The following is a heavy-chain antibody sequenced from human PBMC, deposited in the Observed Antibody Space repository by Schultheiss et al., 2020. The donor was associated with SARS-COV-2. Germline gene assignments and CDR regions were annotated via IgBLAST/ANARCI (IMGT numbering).Heavy chain of an antibody. J-gene: IGHJ4*02. Sequence: ASVKVSCKASGGTFSSYAISWVRQAPGQGLEWMGWSNAGNGNTKYSQEFQGRVTITRDTSASTAYMELSSLRSEDTAVYYCARARRNYNGLGFFDYWGQGTLVTVSS. CDR1: GGTFSSYA. V-gene: IGHV1-3*01. CDR2: SNAGNGNT. D-gene: IGHD5-24*01. CDR3: ARARRNYNGLGFFDY.